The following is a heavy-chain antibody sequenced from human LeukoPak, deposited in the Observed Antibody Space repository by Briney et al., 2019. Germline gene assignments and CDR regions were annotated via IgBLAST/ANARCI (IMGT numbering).Heavy chain of an antibody. J-gene: IGHJ4*02. CDR1: GFTFSSYA. D-gene: IGHD2-8*01. V-gene: IGHV3-23*01. CDR3: TRDRLGFCTNPVCSTGY. Sequence: GGSLRLSCAASGFTFSSYAMSWVRQAPGKGLEWVSAISGRGGVTYYADSVKGRFTISRDNSKNTLYLQMNSLKTEDTAVYYCTRDRLGFCTNPVCSTGYWGQGTLVTVSS. CDR2: ISGRGGVT.